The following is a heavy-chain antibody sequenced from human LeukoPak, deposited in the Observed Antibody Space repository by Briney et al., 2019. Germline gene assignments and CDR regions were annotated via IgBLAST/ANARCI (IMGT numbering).Heavy chain of an antibody. Sequence: PGGSLRLSCAASGFTVSSIYMSWVGQAPGKGLEWVSVIYSGGSTYYADSVKGRFTISRHNSKNTLYLQMNSLRAEDTAVYYCASHSSSWYRGGLVDYWGQGTLVTVSS. CDR2: IYSGGST. J-gene: IGHJ4*02. CDR1: GFTVSSIY. CDR3: ASHSSSWYRGGLVDY. D-gene: IGHD6-13*01. V-gene: IGHV3-53*04.